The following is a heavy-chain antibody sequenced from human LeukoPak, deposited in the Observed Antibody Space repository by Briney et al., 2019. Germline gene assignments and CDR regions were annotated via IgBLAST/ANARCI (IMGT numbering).Heavy chain of an antibody. CDR3: ARDYFRVAGHFHY. CDR2: IWYDGSNK. J-gene: IGHJ4*02. V-gene: IGHV3-33*01. Sequence: GGSLSLSCAASGFTFSSYGMHWVRQAPGKGLEWVAVIWYDGSNKYYADSVKGRFTISRDNSKNTLYLQMNSLRAEDTAVYYCARDYFRVAGHFHYWGQGTLVTVSS. CDR1: GFTFSSYG. D-gene: IGHD3-10*02.